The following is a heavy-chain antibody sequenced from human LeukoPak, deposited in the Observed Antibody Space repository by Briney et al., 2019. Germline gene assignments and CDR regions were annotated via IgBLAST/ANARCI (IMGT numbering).Heavy chain of an antibody. CDR3: ARRSRAGTFDY. D-gene: IGHD6-13*01. Sequence: PGGSLRLSCAASGFTFSSYWMSWVRQAPGKGLEWIGSIYYSGSTYYNPSLKSRVTISVDTSKNQFSLKLSSVTAADTAVYYCARRSRAGTFDYWGQGTLVTVSS. CDR2: IYYSGST. J-gene: IGHJ4*02. V-gene: IGHV4-39*01. CDR1: GFTFSSYW.